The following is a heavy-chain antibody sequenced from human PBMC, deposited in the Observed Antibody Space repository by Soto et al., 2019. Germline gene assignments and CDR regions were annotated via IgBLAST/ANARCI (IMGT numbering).Heavy chain of an antibody. Sequence: ASVKVSCKASGYTFTSYGISWVRQAPGQRLEWMGWISAYNGNTNYAQKLQGRVTMTTDTSTSTAYMELRSLRSDDTAVYYCARAGITIFGVVKRNNAFDIWGQGTMVTVSS. J-gene: IGHJ3*02. CDR1: GYTFTSYG. CDR2: ISAYNGNT. D-gene: IGHD3-3*01. CDR3: ARAGITIFGVVKRNNAFDI. V-gene: IGHV1-18*01.